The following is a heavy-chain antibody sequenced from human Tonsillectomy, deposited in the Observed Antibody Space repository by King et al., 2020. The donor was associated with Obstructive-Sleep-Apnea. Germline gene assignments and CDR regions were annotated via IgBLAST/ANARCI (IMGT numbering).Heavy chain of an antibody. CDR2: IYWDDDK. J-gene: IGHJ4*01. V-gene: IGHV2-5*02. Sequence: TLKESGPTLVKPTQTLTLTCTFSGFSVIDRGVGVAWIRQPPGKALEWLALIYWDDDKRYSPSLKNRLTLTKDTSRNQVVLSMTNMDPVDTATYYCAHSRAYRSGWYRFGNWGQGTLVTVSS. CDR3: AHSRAYRSGWYRFGN. CDR1: GFSVIDRGVG. D-gene: IGHD6-13*01.